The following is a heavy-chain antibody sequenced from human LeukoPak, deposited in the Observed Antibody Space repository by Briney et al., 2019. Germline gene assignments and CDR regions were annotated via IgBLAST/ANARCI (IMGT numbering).Heavy chain of an antibody. V-gene: IGHV1-69*13. J-gene: IGHJ4*02. CDR1: GYTFTSYG. CDR2: IMPFGTA. D-gene: IGHD5-24*01. CDR3: ARKDGYNRFDY. Sequence: SVKVSCKASGYTFTSYGISWVRQAPGQGLEWMGGIMPFGTAKYAQKFQGRVTVTADESTSTAYMELSSLRSEDTAVYYCARKDGYNRFDYWGQGTLVTVSS.